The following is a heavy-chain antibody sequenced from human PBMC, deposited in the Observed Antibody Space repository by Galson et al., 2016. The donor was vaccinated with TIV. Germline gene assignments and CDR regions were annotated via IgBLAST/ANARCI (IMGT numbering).Heavy chain of an antibody. J-gene: IGHJ4*02. CDR1: GYRFSDYW. CDR2: IYPGASDT. CDR3: ATLSSGWPNYFDN. Sequence: QSGAEVKKPGESLKISCRGSGYRFSDYWIGWVRQTPEEGLEWMGVIYPGASDTKYSPSFQGQVTISADKSINTAYLQWNRLKAWDTAIYFCATLSSGWPNYFDNLGQGTQVIVSS. V-gene: IGHV5-51*01. D-gene: IGHD6-19*01.